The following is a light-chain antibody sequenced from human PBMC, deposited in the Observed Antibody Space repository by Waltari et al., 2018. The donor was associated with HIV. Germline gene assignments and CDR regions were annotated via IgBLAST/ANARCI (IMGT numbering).Light chain of an antibody. V-gene: IGLV1-40*01. CDR1: TSNIGAAYD. Sequence: QSVLTQPPSVSGAPGQRVTISRTGSTSNIGAAYDVHWYQQIPGTAPKLLIPGNKNRPSGVPDRFSASKSGTSASLTITGLQAEDEADYFCQSYDITLSASVVFGGGTKLTVL. J-gene: IGLJ2*01. CDR2: GNK. CDR3: QSYDITLSASVV.